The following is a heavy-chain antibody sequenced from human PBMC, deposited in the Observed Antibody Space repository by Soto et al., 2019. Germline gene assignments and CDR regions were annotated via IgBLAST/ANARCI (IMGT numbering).Heavy chain of an antibody. CDR3: AKERIAVAGSGIDY. Sequence: GGSLRLSCAASGVTFSSYGMHWVRQAPGKGLEWVSAISGSGGSTYYADSVKGRFTISGDNSKNTLYLQMNSLRAEDTAVYYCAKERIAVAGSGIDYWGQGTLVTVSS. CDR2: ISGSGGST. V-gene: IGHV3-23*01. CDR1: GVTFSSYG. J-gene: IGHJ4*02. D-gene: IGHD6-19*01.